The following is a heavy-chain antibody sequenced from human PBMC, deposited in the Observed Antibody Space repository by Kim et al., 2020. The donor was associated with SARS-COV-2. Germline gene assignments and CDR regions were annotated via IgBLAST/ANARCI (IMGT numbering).Heavy chain of an antibody. CDR2: IKSKTDGGTT. CDR1: GFTFSNAW. CDR3: TTEFLAVSYGDYGLD. Sequence: GGSLRLSCAASGFTFSNAWMSWVRQAPGKGLEWVGHIKSKTDGGTTDYAAPVKGRFTISRDDSKNTLYLQMNSLKTEDTAVYYCTTEFLAVSYGDYGLD. D-gene: IGHD4-17*01. J-gene: IGHJ4*01. V-gene: IGHV3-15*01.